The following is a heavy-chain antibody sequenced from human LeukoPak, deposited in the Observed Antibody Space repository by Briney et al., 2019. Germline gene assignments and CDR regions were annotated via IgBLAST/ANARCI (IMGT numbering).Heavy chain of an antibody. Sequence: SETLSLTCTVSGGSISSSSYYWGWIRQPPGKGLEWIGSIYYSGSTYYNPSLKSRVTISVDTSKNQFSLKLSSVTAADTAVYYCARVGGSYYDFWSGRNWFDPWGQGTLVTVSS. CDR3: ARVGGSYYDFWSGRNWFDP. D-gene: IGHD3-3*01. J-gene: IGHJ5*02. CDR2: IYYSGST. V-gene: IGHV4-39*07. CDR1: GGSISSSSYY.